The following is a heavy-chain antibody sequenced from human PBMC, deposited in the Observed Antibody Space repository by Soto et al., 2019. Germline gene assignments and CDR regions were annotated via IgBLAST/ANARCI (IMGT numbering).Heavy chain of an antibody. CDR1: GFTFSDYY. J-gene: IGHJ6*02. CDR3: ARDMKYCSSTSCPLAYYYYGMDV. CDR2: ISSSSSYT. V-gene: IGHV3-11*06. Sequence: QVQLVESGGGLVKPGGSLRLSCAASGFTFSDYYMSWIRQAPGKGLEWVSYISSSSSYTNYADSVKGRFTISRGNAKNSLYLQMNSLRAEDTAVYYCARDMKYCSSTSCPLAYYYYGMDVWGQGTTVTVSS. D-gene: IGHD2-2*01.